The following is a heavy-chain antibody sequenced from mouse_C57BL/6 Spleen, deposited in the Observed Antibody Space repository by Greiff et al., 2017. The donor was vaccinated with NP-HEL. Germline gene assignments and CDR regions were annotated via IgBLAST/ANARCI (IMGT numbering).Heavy chain of an antibody. Sequence: EVQLQQSGPELVKPGASVKISCKASGYSFTGYYMNWVKQSPEKSLEWIGEINPSTGGTTYNQKFKAKATLTVDKSSSTAYMQLKSLTSEDSAVYYCARRGFNYGSSYYGYWGQGTTLTVSS. CDR3: ARRGFNYGSSYYGY. J-gene: IGHJ2*01. V-gene: IGHV1-42*01. CDR1: GYSFTGYY. D-gene: IGHD1-1*01. CDR2: INPSTGGT.